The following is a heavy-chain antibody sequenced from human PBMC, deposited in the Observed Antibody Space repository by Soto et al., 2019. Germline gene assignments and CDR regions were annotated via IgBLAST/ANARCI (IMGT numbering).Heavy chain of an antibody. V-gene: IGHV3-23*01. CDR1: GFRFDSYA. CDR3: AKDLATLTPRYFLH. J-gene: IGHJ1*01. CDR2: ISGIGENT. D-gene: IGHD4-17*01. Sequence: EVHLLESGGDLVQPGGSLRLSCTASGFRFDSYAMSWVRQAPGKGLEWVSGISGIGENTYYADSVKGRFTISRESSKMRVWLQMNNLRAEDTAVYYCAKDLATLTPRYFLHWGQGTLVAVSS.